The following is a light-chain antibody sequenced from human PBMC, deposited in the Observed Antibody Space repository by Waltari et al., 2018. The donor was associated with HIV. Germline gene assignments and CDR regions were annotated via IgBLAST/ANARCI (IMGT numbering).Light chain of an antibody. Sequence: TPGKTVTIPCSGSSSNIGDNYVSWYQQLPGTAPKLLIYRNSQRPSGVRDRFSGSKSGTSASLAINDLRSEDEAEYHCAAWDDSLSGWVFGGGTNLTVL. V-gene: IGLV1-47*01. CDR2: RNS. CDR3: AAWDDSLSGWV. CDR1: SSNIGDNY. J-gene: IGLJ3*02.